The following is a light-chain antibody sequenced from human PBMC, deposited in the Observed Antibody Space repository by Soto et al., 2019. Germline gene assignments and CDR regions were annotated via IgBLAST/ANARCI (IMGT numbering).Light chain of an antibody. CDR3: SSYTSSSTVV. CDR2: DVS. V-gene: IGLV2-14*01. CDR1: SSDIGAYNY. Sequence: QSALTQPASVSGSPGQSITISCTETSSDIGAYNYVSWYQQHPGKAPKLMIYDVSNRPSGVSNRFSGSKSGHTASLTISGLQAEDEADYYCSSYTSSSTVVFGGGTKLTVL. J-gene: IGLJ2*01.